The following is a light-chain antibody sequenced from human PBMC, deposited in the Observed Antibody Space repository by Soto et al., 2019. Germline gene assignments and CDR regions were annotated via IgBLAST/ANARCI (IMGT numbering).Light chain of an antibody. CDR2: GAS. J-gene: IGKJ1*01. V-gene: IGKV3-15*01. Sequence: EIVMTQSPATLSQSPGERATLSCRASQSVGSNLAWYQQKPGQAPRPLIHGASTRATGIPARFSGSGSGTEFTLTIRSLQSEDFAVYYCQQYSNWPRTFGQGTKV. CDR3: QQYSNWPRT. CDR1: QSVGSN.